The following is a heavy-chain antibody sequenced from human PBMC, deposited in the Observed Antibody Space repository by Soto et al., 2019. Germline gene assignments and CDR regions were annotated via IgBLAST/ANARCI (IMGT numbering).Heavy chain of an antibody. CDR2: IYYIGST. CDR3: ARGAVYYDSSGYFSY. Sequence: QVQLQESGPGLVKPSQTLSLTCTVSGGSISSGGYYWSWIRQHPGKGLEWIGYIYYIGSTYYNPHLKSRVTISVDTPKNQFSLKLSSVTAADTAVYYCARGAVYYDSSGYFSYWGQGTLVTVSS. CDR1: GGSISSGGYY. V-gene: IGHV4-31*03. J-gene: IGHJ4*02. D-gene: IGHD3-22*01.